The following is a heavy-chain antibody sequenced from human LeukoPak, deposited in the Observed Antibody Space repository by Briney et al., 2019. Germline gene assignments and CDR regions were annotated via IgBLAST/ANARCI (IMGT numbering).Heavy chain of an antibody. CDR3: ATGSNMLGATNPNYYFDH. D-gene: IGHD1-26*01. CDR2: ISITVGGT. Sequence: PGGSLRLSCAASGFTFSSYAMSWVRQAPGKGLEWVSAISITVGGTYYADSVKGRFTISRDNSKNTLYLQMNSLSAEDTAVYSYATGSNMLGATNPNYYFDHWGQGTLVTVSS. CDR1: GFTFSSYA. J-gene: IGHJ4*02. V-gene: IGHV3-23*01.